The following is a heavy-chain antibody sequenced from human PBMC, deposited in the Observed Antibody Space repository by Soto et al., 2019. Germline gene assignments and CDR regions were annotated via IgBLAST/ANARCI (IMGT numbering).Heavy chain of an antibody. CDR1: GYTFTTYG. J-gene: IGHJ6*02. CDR2: ISAYTGNT. V-gene: IGHV1-18*04. CDR3: ASDVYSYGYYAMDV. Sequence: QVHLVQSGAEVKKPGATVKVSCKTSGYTFTTYGISWVRQAPGQGLEWMGWISAYTGNTNYAQKLHGRVTMTTDTSTSTAYMELRSLRSDDTAVYYCASDVYSYGYYAMDVCGQWTTGAVSS. D-gene: IGHD5-18*01.